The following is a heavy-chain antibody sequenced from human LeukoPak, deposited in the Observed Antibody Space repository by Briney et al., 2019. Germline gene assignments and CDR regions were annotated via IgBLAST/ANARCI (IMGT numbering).Heavy chain of an antibody. J-gene: IGHJ4*02. D-gene: IGHD3-22*01. CDR3: ARTQNRADYYDSSGYYYILDY. CDR2: ISSSSSYI. V-gene: IGHV3-21*01. CDR1: GFTFSSYS. Sequence: GGSLRLSCAASGFTFSSYSMNWVRQAPGKGLEWVSSISSSSSYIYYADSVKGRFTISRDNAKNSLYLQMNSLRAEDTAVYYCARTQNRADYYDSSGYYYILDYWGQGTLVTVSS.